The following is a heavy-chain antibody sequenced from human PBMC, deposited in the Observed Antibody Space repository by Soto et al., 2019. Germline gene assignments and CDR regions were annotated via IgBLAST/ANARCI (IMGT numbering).Heavy chain of an antibody. V-gene: IGHV4-59*08. CDR1: GGSISSYY. CDR2: IYYRGST. Sequence: SETLSLTCTVSGGSISSYYWSWIRQPPGKGLEWIGYIYYRGSTNYNPALKSRVTISVDTSKNQFSLKLRSGTAADTAVYYCARQRYYDSSGYYYYFDYWGQGTLVTVSS. CDR3: ARQRYYDSSGYYYYFDY. J-gene: IGHJ4*02. D-gene: IGHD3-22*01.